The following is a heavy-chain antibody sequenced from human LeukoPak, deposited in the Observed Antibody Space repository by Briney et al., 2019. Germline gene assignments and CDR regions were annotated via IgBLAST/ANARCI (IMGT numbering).Heavy chain of an antibody. Sequence: GASVKVSCKASGYIFSSYGISWVRQAPGQGLDWMGWISGYSGNTKYSQRLQGRVSMTTDTSTSTAYMELRSLRSDDTAVYYCARDSLDCSTTSCHSFDPWGQGTLVTVSS. J-gene: IGHJ5*02. CDR3: ARDSLDCSTTSCHSFDP. V-gene: IGHV1-18*01. CDR2: ISGYSGNT. D-gene: IGHD2-2*01. CDR1: GYIFSSYG.